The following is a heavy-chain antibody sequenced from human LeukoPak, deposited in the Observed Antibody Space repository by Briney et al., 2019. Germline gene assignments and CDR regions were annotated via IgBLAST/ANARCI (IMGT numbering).Heavy chain of an antibody. Sequence: GGSLRLSCAASGFTVSSNHMSWVRQAPGKGLEWISFIYSGGSTYYADSVKGRFTISRDNSKNTLYLQMNSLRAEDTAVYYCAREGNWGSFDYWGQGTLVTVSS. D-gene: IGHD7-27*01. V-gene: IGHV3-66*01. CDR3: AREGNWGSFDY. J-gene: IGHJ4*02. CDR2: IYSGGST. CDR1: GFTVSSNH.